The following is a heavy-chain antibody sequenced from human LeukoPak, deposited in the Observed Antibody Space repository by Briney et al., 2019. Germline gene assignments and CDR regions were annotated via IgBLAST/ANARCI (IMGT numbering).Heavy chain of an antibody. Sequence: GRSLRLSCAASGFTFSSYAMHWVRQAPGKGLEWVAVISYDGSNKYCADSVKGRFTISRDNSKNTLYLQMNSLRAEDTAVYYCARVDYYDSLNAFDIWGQGTMVTVSS. D-gene: IGHD3-22*01. CDR1: GFTFSSYA. CDR2: ISYDGSNK. J-gene: IGHJ3*02. CDR3: ARVDYYDSLNAFDI. V-gene: IGHV3-30-3*01.